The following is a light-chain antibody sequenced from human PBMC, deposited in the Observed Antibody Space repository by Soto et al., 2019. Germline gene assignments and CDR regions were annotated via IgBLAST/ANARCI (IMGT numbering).Light chain of an antibody. J-gene: IGKJ2*03. CDR1: QSVRSSY. CDR3: QQYGSSPYS. V-gene: IGKV3-20*01. CDR2: GAS. Sequence: EIVLTQSPGTLSFSPGERATLSCRASQSVRSSYLAWYQQKLGQAPRLLIYGASSRATGIPDRLSGSGSGTDFTLTISRLEPEDFAVYYCQQYGSSPYSFGQGTKLEIK.